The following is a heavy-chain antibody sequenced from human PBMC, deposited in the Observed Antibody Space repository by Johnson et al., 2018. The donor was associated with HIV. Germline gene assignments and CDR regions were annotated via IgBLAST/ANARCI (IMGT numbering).Heavy chain of an antibody. D-gene: IGHD2-2*01. V-gene: IGHV3-20*03. CDR1: GFIFDDHG. Sequence: MQLVESGGGVVQPGRSLRLSFAASGFIFDDHGMTWVRQAPGKGLEWVSGINWNGGSTGYADSVKGRSTISRDNAKNSLYLQMNSLRAEDTALYYCARDGVPPTIRGAFDIWGQGTMVTVSS. J-gene: IGHJ3*02. CDR3: ARDGVPPTIRGAFDI. CDR2: INWNGGST.